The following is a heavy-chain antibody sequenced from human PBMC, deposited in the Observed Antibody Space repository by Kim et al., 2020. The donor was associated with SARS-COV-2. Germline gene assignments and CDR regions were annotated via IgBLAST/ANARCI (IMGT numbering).Heavy chain of an antibody. Sequence: GGSLRLSCAASGFSFRDYAMMWLRQAPGKGLEWVSDITANGRSTHYAESVKGRFTISRDNSKNMVFLNMTNLRAEDTAIYHCVKGTYNRATGAEHWGQGTLLTVSS. J-gene: IGHJ4*02. CDR2: ITANGRST. V-gene: IGHV3-23*01. CDR1: GFSFRDYA. D-gene: IGHD1-1*01. CDR3: VKGTYNRATGAEH.